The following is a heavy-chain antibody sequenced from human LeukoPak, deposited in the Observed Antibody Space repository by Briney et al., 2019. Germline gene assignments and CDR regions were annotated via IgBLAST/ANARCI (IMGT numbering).Heavy chain of an antibody. D-gene: IGHD6-13*01. CDR1: GGSISSSSYY. J-gene: IGHJ4*02. CDR2: VYYSGST. CDR3: SRRAAGAFDY. Sequence: SETLSLTCTVSGGSISSSSYYWGWIRQPPGKGLEWIGGVYYSGSTYYNPSYKSRVSISIDTSKNQFSLNLFSVTAADTAVYYCSRRAAGAFDYWGQGTLVTVSS. V-gene: IGHV4-39*01.